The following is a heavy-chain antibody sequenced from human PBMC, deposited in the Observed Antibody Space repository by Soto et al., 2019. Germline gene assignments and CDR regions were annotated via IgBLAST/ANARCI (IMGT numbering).Heavy chain of an antibody. CDR2: ISYDGSNK. D-gene: IGHD2-2*01. V-gene: IGHV3-30*18. J-gene: IGHJ5*02. CDR1: GFTFSSYG. CDR3: AKGYCSSTSCSNWFDP. Sequence: QVQLVASGGGVVQPGRSLRLSCAASGFTFSSYGMHWVRQAPGKGLEWVAVISYDGSNKYYADSVKGRFTISRDNSKNTLYLQMNSLRAEDTAVYYCAKGYCSSTSCSNWFDPWGQGTLVTVSS.